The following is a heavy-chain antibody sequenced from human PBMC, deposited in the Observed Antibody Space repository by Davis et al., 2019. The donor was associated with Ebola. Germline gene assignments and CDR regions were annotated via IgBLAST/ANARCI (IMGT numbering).Heavy chain of an antibody. CDR1: GGTFSSYT. D-gene: IGHD7-27*01. CDR2: IIPILGIA. Sequence: SVKVSCKASGGTFSSYTISRVRQAPGQGLEWMGRIIPILGIANYAQKFQGRVTITADKSTSTAYMELSSLRSEDTAVYYCARETGDGGGMDVWGKGTTVTVSS. CDR3: ARETGDGGGMDV. V-gene: IGHV1-69*04. J-gene: IGHJ6*04.